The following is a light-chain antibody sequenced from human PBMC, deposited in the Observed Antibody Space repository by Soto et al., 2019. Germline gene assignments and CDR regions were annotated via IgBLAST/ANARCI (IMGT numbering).Light chain of an antibody. CDR1: SSDVGGYNY. CDR2: EVS. CDR3: SSYAGSNNLG. J-gene: IGLJ2*01. Sequence: QSALTQPPSASGSPGQSVTISCTGTSSDVGGYNYVSWYQQHPGKAPKLMIYEVSKRPSGVPDRFSGSKSGNTASLTVSRPQADDEADYYCSSYAGSNNLGFGGGTRLTVL. V-gene: IGLV2-8*01.